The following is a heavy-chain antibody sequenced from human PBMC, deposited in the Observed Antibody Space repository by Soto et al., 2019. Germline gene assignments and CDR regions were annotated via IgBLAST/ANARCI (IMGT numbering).Heavy chain of an antibody. CDR1: GFTFSSYW. V-gene: IGHV3-74*03. Sequence: GGSLRLSCAASGFTFSSYWMHWVRQDPGKGLVWVSSIKTDWTATQYADSVKGRFTVSRDNAKNTLYLQMNSLRAEDTAVYYCAKDLSWGQCDYWGQGTLVTVSS. D-gene: IGHD3-16*01. J-gene: IGHJ4*02. CDR2: IKTDWTAT. CDR3: AKDLSWGQCDY.